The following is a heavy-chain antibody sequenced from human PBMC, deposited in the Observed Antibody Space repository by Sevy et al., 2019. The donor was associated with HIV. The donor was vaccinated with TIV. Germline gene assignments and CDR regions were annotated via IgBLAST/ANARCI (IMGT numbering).Heavy chain of an antibody. CDR2: IAQDGNEQ. D-gene: IGHD3-10*01. Sequence: GGYLRLSCATSEFIFSNYWMTWVRQAPGKGLEWVANIAQDGNEQFYVDSVKGRFTISRDNAKNSLYLQMSSLRVEDTAVYYCARDQGRGLNYWGQGALVTVSS. CDR3: ARDQGRGLNY. J-gene: IGHJ4*02. V-gene: IGHV3-7*01. CDR1: EFIFSNYW.